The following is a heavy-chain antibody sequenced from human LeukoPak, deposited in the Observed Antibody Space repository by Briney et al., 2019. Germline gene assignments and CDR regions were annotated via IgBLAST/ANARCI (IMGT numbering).Heavy chain of an antibody. Sequence: GGSLRLSCAASGFTFSDYYMSWIRQAPGQGLGWVSYISRSGSTIYYADSVKGRFTISRDNAKNSMYLQMNSLRAEDTAVYYCAREHIVVVTAIPYFDYWGQGTLVTVSS. CDR3: AREHIVVVTAIPYFDY. J-gene: IGHJ4*02. CDR2: ISRSGSTI. D-gene: IGHD2-21*02. CDR1: GFTFSDYY. V-gene: IGHV3-11*01.